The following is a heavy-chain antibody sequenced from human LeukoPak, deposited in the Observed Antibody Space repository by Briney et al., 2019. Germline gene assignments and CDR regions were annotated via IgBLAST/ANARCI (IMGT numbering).Heavy chain of an antibody. CDR3: ARELDTAMVTSYFDY. V-gene: IGHV4-61*02. J-gene: IGHJ4*02. Sequence: PSQPLSLTRTVSGGSISSGSYYWSWIRQPAGKGLEWIGRIYTSGSTNYNPSLKSRVTIAVDMSKIQFSLKLSSVTAADTAVYYCARELDTAMVTSYFDYWGQGTLVTVSS. D-gene: IGHD5-18*01. CDR2: IYTSGST. CDR1: GGSISSGSYY.